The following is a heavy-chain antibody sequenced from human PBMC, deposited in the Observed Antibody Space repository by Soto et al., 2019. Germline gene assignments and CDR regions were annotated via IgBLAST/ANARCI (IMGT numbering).Heavy chain of an antibody. CDR1: GYTFSSYA. Sequence: QDHLVQSGAEVRKPGASVKVSCKASGYTFSSYAMHWVRQAPGQRLEWMGWINAGYGNTKSSQKFQDRVTISRDTSAITAYMELTSLRSEDTAVYYCARDTGDGTFDFWGQGTLVTVSS. CDR2: INAGYGNT. D-gene: IGHD7-27*01. J-gene: IGHJ4*02. V-gene: IGHV1-3*01. CDR3: ARDTGDGTFDF.